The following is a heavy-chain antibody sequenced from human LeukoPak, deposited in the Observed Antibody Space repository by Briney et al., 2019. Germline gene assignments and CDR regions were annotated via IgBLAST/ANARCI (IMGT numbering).Heavy chain of an antibody. D-gene: IGHD5-18*01. CDR1: GYSISSSYY. V-gene: IGHV4-61*01. J-gene: IGHJ2*01. CDR3: ARDSNGYGALWYFDL. CDR2: IYYSGST. Sequence: PSETLSLTCAVSGYSISSSYYWSWIRQPPGKGLEWIGYIYYSGSTNYNPSLKSRVTISVDTSKNQFSLKLSSVTAADTAVYYCARDSNGYGALWYFDLWGRGTLVTVSS.